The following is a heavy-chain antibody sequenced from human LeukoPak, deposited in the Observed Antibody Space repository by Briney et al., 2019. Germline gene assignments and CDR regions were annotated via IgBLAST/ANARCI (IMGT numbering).Heavy chain of an antibody. CDR1: GFSFSSYS. J-gene: IGHJ6*02. V-gene: IGHV3-21*01. D-gene: IGHD5-12*01. CDR2: ISSRSSYI. CDR3: ARDDSAFDLGALDYYYGMDV. Sequence: PGGSLRLSCAASGFSFSSYSMTWVRQAPGQGLEWVSSISSRSSYIYYSDSVKGRFIISRVNAQISLYLQMNSLRAEDTAVYYCARDDSAFDLGALDYYYGMDVWGQGTTVTVSS.